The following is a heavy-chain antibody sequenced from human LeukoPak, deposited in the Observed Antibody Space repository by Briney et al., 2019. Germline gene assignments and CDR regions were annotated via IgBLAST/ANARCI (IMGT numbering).Heavy chain of an antibody. V-gene: IGHV3-30*02. Sequence: GGSLRLSCAASGFTFSTYGMHWVRQAPGKGLEWVAFIRYDGGIKHYTDAVKGRFTISRDNAKNSLYLQMNSLRAEDTAVYYCARITKNYYYMDVWGKGTTVTISS. CDR3: ARITKNYYYMDV. J-gene: IGHJ6*03. CDR1: GFTFSTYG. CDR2: IRYDGGIK.